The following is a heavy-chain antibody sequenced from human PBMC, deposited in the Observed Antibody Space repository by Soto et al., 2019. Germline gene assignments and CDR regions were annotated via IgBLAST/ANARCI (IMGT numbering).Heavy chain of an antibody. V-gene: IGHV4-34*01. Sequence: SETRSLTCAVYGGSLSGYYWSWIRQPPGKALEWIGEINYSGNTNYNPSLKSRVTISVGTSKNQLYLNLTSVTAADTAMYYCARHHVRGRTIAGAAEFWGQGTLVTVSS. J-gene: IGHJ4*02. CDR2: INYSGNT. CDR3: ARHHVRGRTIAGAAEF. CDR1: GGSLSGYY. D-gene: IGHD1-26*01.